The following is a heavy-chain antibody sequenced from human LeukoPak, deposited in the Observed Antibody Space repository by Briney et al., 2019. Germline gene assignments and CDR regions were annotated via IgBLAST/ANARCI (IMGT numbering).Heavy chain of an antibody. J-gene: IGHJ4*02. CDR1: GGSISSSSYY. CDR3: ARVEPQLYSSSPLFDY. CDR2: IYYSGST. D-gene: IGHD6-6*01. V-gene: IGHV4-39*07. Sequence: PSETLSLTCTVSGGSISSSSYYWGWIRQPPGKGLEWIGSIYYSGSTYYNPSLKSRVTISVDTSKNQFSLKLSSVTAADTAVYYCARVEPQLYSSSPLFDYWGQGTLVTVSS.